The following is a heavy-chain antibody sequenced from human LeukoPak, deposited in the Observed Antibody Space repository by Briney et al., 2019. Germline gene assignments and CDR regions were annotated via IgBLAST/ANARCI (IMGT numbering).Heavy chain of an antibody. CDR2: IYYSGST. V-gene: IGHV4-30-4*08. J-gene: IGHJ3*02. CDR1: GGSISSGGYY. Sequence: SETLSLTCTVSGGSISSGGYYWSWIRQHPGKGLEWIGYIYYSGSTNYNPSLKSRVTISVDTSKNQFSLKLSSVTAADTAVYYCATSSSSLDDAFDIWGQGTMVTVSS. CDR3: ATSSSSLDDAFDI. D-gene: IGHD6-6*01.